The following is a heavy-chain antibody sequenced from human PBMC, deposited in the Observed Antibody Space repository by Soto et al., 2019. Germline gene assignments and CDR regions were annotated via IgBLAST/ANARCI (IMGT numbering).Heavy chain of an antibody. V-gene: IGHV1-69*13. CDR2: IITIFGTA. CDR3: ARGRIAAADNYYYGMDV. Sequence: SVKVSCKASGGTFSSYAISWVRQAPGQGLEWMGGIITIFGTANCAQKFQGRVTITADESTSTAYMELSSLRSEDTAVYYCARGRIAAADNYYYGMDVWGQGTTVTVSS. J-gene: IGHJ6*02. CDR1: GGTFSSYA. D-gene: IGHD6-13*01.